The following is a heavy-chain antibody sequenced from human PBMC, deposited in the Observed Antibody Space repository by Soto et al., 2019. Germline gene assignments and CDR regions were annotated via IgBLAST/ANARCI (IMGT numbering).Heavy chain of an antibody. D-gene: IGHD3-16*02. Sequence: GGSLRLSCVASGFTFSSYAMSWVRQAPGKGLEWVSTLSGSGGDTYYADSVNGRFTISRDKSKNTLYLQMDRLRVEDTAVYYCAKRGGYDYVWKSYRPDSWGQGTLITVSS. J-gene: IGHJ4*02. CDR3: AKRGGYDYVWKSYRPDS. V-gene: IGHV3-23*01. CDR1: GFTFSSYA. CDR2: LSGSGGDT.